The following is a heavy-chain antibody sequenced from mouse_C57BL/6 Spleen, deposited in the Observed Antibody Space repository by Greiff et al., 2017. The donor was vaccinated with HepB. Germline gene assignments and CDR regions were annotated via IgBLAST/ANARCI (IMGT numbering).Heavy chain of an antibody. CDR2: IYPGSGST. D-gene: IGHD2-3*01. J-gene: IGHJ2*01. V-gene: IGHV1-55*01. CDR1: GYTFTSYW. CDR3: ARYDGYYGKNYFDY. Sequence: VQRVESGAELVKPGASVKMSCKASGYTFTSYWITWVKQRPGQGHEWIGDIYPGSGSTNYNEKFKSKATLTVDTSSSTAYMQLSSLTSEDSAVYYCARYDGYYGKNYFDYWGQGTTLTVSS.